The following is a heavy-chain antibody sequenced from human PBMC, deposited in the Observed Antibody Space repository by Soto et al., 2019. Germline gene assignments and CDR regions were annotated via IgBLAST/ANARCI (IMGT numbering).Heavy chain of an antibody. V-gene: IGHV1-24*01. CDR3: ATDLSGFNSGWYVHYGLDV. CDR2: FDPEDGKT. Sequence: QVQLVQSGAEVKKPGASVTVSCKVSAYTLTDFSIHWVRQAPGKGLEWMGGFDPEDGKTIYAQRFQGRVTMTEDTSTDTVYMELSSLRSEDTAVYYCATDLSGFNSGWYVHYGLDVWGQGTTVTVSS. D-gene: IGHD6-19*01. CDR1: AYTLTDFS. J-gene: IGHJ6*02.